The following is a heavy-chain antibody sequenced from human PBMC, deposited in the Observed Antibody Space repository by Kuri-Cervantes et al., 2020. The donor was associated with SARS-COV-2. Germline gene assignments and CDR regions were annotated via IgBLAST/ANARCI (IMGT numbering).Heavy chain of an antibody. CDR2: IYSSGGT. CDR3: ARDPNYYDSSGYYYFDY. J-gene: IGHJ4*02. CDR1: GGSISSYY. D-gene: IGHD3-22*01. Sequence: ESLKISCTVPGGSISSYYWSWTRQSAGKGLEWIGRIYSSGGTNHNPSLKSRVTMSVDTSKNQFSLQLRSVTAADTAVYYCARDPNYYDSSGYYYFDYWGQGTLVTVSS. V-gene: IGHV4-4*07.